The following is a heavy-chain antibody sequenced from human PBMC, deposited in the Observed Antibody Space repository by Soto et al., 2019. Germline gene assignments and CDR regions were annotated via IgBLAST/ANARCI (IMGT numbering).Heavy chain of an antibody. D-gene: IGHD3-10*01. CDR3: ARGWEVRGVTYFDY. CDR2: IYYSGST. CDR1: GGSISSSSYY. V-gene: IGHV4-39*01. J-gene: IGHJ4*02. Sequence: SETLSLTCTVSGGSISSSSYYWGWIRQPPGKGLEWIGSIYYSGSTYYNPSLKSRVTISVDTSKNQFSLKLSSVTAADTAVYYCARGWEVRGVTYFDYWGQGTLVTVSS.